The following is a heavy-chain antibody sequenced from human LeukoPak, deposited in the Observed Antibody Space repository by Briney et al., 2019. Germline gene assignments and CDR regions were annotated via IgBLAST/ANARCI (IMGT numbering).Heavy chain of an antibody. CDR3: ARDLRGYSDYDVAQIGGWFDP. J-gene: IGHJ5*02. CDR1: GGSISSSNW. V-gene: IGHV4-4*02. Sequence: SGTLSLICVVSGGSISSSNWWSWVRQPPGKGLEWIGEIYHSGSTNYNPSLKSRVTISVDKSKNQFSLKLSSVTAADTAVYYCARDLRGYSDYDVAQIGGWFDPWGQGTLVTVSS. CDR2: IYHSGST. D-gene: IGHD5-12*01.